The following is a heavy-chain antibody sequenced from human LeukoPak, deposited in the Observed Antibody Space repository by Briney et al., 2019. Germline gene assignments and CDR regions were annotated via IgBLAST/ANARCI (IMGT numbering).Heavy chain of an antibody. V-gene: IGHV1-69*04. Sequence: SVKVSCKASGGTFSSYAISWVRQAPGQGLEWMGRIIPILGIANYAQKFQGRVTITADKSTSTAYMELSSLRSEDTAVYYCARAGEGSWTVIDYWGQGTLVTVSS. CDR1: GGTFSSYA. CDR2: IIPILGIA. CDR3: ARAGEGSWTVIDY. J-gene: IGHJ4*02. D-gene: IGHD6-13*01.